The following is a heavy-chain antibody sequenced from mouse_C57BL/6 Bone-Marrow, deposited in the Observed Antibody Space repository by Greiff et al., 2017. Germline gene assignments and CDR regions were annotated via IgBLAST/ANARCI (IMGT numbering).Heavy chain of an antibody. CDR1: GFNIKDAY. D-gene: IGHD2-3*01. CDR2: IDPEIGDT. Sequence: VQLKESGAELVRPGASVKLSCTASGFNIKDAYLHWVKQRPEQGLEWIGWIDPEIGDTEYASKFQGKATITSDTASNTAYLQLSSLTSEDTAVYYCSSFDGNYFDFWGQGTPLTVAS. CDR3: SSFDGNYFDF. V-gene: IGHV14-4*01. J-gene: IGHJ2*01.